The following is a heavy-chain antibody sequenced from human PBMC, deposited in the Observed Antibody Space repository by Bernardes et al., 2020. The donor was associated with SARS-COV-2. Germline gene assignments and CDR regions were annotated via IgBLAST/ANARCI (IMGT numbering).Heavy chain of an antibody. CDR1: GFIVSSNY. CDR3: ARGGSYRDDALDV. D-gene: IGHD1-26*01. Sequence: GGSLRLSCAASGFIVSSNYMTWVRRAPGKGLEWVSVIYSGGKISYADSVKGRFTSSRDNSKNTLNLQLNSLRAEDMAVYFCARGGSYRDDALDVWGPGTLVTVSS. J-gene: IGHJ3*01. V-gene: IGHV3-66*01. CDR2: IYSGGKI.